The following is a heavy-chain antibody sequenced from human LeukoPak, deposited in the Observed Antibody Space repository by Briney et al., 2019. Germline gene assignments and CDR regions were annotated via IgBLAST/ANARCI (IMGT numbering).Heavy chain of an antibody. Sequence: SETLSLTCAVSGGSISSGGYSWSWIRQPPGKGLEWIGYIYYSGSTYYNPSLKSRVTISVDTSKNQFSLKLSSVTAADTAVYYCARGTPPFDYWGQGTLVTVSS. CDR1: GGSISSGGYS. CDR3: ARGTPPFDY. V-gene: IGHV4-30-4*07. D-gene: IGHD2-15*01. J-gene: IGHJ4*02. CDR2: IYYSGST.